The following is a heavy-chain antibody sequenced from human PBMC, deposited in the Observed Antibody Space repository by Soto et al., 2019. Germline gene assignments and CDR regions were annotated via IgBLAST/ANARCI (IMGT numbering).Heavy chain of an antibody. Sequence: GESVKISCXGSGYSFSNYWIAWVRQMPGKGLEYMGIIYPSDSQTRYSPSFQGQVTISADKSISTAYLQWSSLTASDTAIYYCARHGFYGDYSSNYFDPWGQGTLVTVSS. J-gene: IGHJ5*02. V-gene: IGHV5-51*01. CDR3: ARHGFYGDYSSNYFDP. CDR2: IYPSDSQT. CDR1: GYSFSNYW. D-gene: IGHD4-17*01.